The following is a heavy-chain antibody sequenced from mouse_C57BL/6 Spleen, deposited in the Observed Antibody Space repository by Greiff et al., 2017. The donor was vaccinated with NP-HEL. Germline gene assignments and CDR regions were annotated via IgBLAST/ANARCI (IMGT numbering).Heavy chain of an antibody. J-gene: IGHJ2*01. CDR1: GYTFTSYW. V-gene: IGHV1-64*01. CDR3: ARVDYYGSSFDY. Sequence: VQLQQSGAELVKPGASVKLSCKASGYTFTSYWMHWVKQRPGQGLEWIGMIHPNSGSTNYNEKFKSKDTLTVDKSSSTAYMQLSSLTSEDSAVYYCARVDYYGSSFDYWGQGTTLTVSS. CDR2: IHPNSGST. D-gene: IGHD1-1*01.